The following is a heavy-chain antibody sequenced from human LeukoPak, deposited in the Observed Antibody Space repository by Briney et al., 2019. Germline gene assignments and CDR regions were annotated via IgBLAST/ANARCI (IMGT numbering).Heavy chain of an antibody. J-gene: IGHJ5*02. Sequence: SETLSLTCAVYGGSFSGYYWSWIRQPPGKGLEWIGEINHSGSTNYNPSLKSRVTISVDTSKNQFSLKLSSVTAADTAVYYCASLVYSSGWYSGGWFDPWGQGTLVTVSS. CDR3: ASLVYSSGWYSGGWFDP. V-gene: IGHV4-34*01. CDR2: INHSGST. D-gene: IGHD6-19*01. CDR1: GGSFSGYY.